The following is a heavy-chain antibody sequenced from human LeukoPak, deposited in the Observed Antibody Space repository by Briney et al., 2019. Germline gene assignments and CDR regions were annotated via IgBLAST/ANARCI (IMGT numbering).Heavy chain of an antibody. D-gene: IGHD6-13*01. Sequence: GASVNVSCKASGYTFTSYYMHWVRQAPGQGLEWMGIINPSGGSTSYAQKFQGRVTMTRDTSTSTVYMELSSLRSEDTAVYYCARAKDSSSWYDIGAFDIWGQGTMVTVSS. J-gene: IGHJ3*02. V-gene: IGHV1-46*01. CDR3: ARAKDSSSWYDIGAFDI. CDR1: GYTFTSYY. CDR2: INPSGGST.